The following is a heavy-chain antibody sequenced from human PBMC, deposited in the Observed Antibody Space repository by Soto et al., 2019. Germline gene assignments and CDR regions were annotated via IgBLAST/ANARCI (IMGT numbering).Heavy chain of an antibody. CDR1: GYTFTDFY. D-gene: IGHD6-19*01. J-gene: IGHJ4*02. Sequence: GASLKVSFTPSGYTFTDFYTHWLGQAPGQGLEWMGWINPNSGGTKYAQNFQGWVTMTRDTSISTAYMELSRLRSDDTAVYYCATSRTSIAVAGETEYHFDYWGQGTLVTVSS. CDR3: ATSRTSIAVAGETEYHFDY. CDR2: INPNSGGT. V-gene: IGHV1-2*04.